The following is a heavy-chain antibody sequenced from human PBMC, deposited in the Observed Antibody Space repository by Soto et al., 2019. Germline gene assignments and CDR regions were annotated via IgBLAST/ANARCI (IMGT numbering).Heavy chain of an antibody. J-gene: IGHJ6*02. CDR3: ARPYEYYDSSGYYV. CDR2: IDPSDSYT. Sequence: GESLKISCKGSGYSFTSYWISWVRQMPGKGLEWMGRIDPSDSYTNYSPSFQGHVTISADKSISTAYLQWSSLKASDTAMYYCARPYEYYDSSGYYVWGQGXTVTVYS. CDR1: GYSFTSYW. V-gene: IGHV5-10-1*01. D-gene: IGHD3-22*01.